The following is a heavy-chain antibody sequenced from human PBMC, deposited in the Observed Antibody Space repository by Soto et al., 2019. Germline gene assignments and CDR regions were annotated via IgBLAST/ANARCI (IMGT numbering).Heavy chain of an antibody. CDR3: AIRGASQWLKF. D-gene: IGHD6-19*01. CDR2: IYTGDSDT. V-gene: IGHV5-51*01. CDR1: GYSFTSYW. J-gene: IGHJ4*02. Sequence: GESLKISCKGSGYSFTSYWIGWVRRVPGKGLEWMGIIYTGDSDTRYSPSLQGQVTISADKSISTAYLQWSSLKASDTAIYYCAIRGASQWLKFWGQGTLVTVSS.